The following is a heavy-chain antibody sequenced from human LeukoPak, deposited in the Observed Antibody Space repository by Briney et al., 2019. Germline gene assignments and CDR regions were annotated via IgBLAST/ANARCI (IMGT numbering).Heavy chain of an antibody. Sequence: PGGSLRPSCAASGFTFSSYEMKWVRQAPGKGLEWVSYISSSGSITHYADSVKGRFTISRDNAKNSLFLQMNSLGAEDTAVYYCARKNWNSFDYWGQGTLVTVSS. CDR3: ARKNWNSFDY. CDR2: ISSSGSIT. V-gene: IGHV3-48*03. D-gene: IGHD1-1*01. CDR1: GFTFSSYE. J-gene: IGHJ4*02.